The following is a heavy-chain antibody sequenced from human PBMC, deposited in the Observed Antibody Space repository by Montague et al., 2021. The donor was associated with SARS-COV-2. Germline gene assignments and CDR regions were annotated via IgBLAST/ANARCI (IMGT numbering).Heavy chain of an antibody. V-gene: IGHV3-21*01. CDR3: ARDGWMTTMTTFDY. Sequence: SLRLSCAASGFTFNSYNMNWVRQAPGKGLEWVSHISTSTYIDYADSVTGRFTISRDNAKSSLYLQMHSLRVEDTAVYYCARDGWMTTMTTFDYWGQGTLVTVSS. D-gene: IGHD4-17*01. CDR2: ISTSTYI. CDR1: GFTFNSYN. J-gene: IGHJ4*02.